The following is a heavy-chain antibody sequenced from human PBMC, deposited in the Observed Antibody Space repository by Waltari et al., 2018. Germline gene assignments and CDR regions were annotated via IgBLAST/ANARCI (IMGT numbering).Heavy chain of an antibody. CDR2: INHSGST. D-gene: IGHD3-10*01. Sequence: QVQLQQWGAGLLKPSETLSLTCAVYGGSFSGYYWSWIRQPPGKGLEWIGEINHSGSTNYNPSLKSLVTISVDTSKNQFSLKLSSVTAADTAVYYCSGRGSGSYYIPFDYWGQGTLVTVSS. V-gene: IGHV4-34*01. CDR1: GGSFSGYY. CDR3: SGRGSGSYYIPFDY. J-gene: IGHJ4*02.